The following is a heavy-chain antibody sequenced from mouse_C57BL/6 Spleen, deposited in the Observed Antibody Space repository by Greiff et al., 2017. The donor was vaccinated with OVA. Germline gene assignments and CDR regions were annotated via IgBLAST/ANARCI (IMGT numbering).Heavy chain of an antibody. Sequence: VQLKESGPGLVKPSQSLSLTCSVTGYSITSGYYWNWIRQFPGNKLEWMGYISYDGSNNYNPSLKNRISITRDTSKNQFFLKLNSVTTEDTATYYCAREVYYYGSSYEYAMDYWGQGTSVTVSS. V-gene: IGHV3-6*01. J-gene: IGHJ4*01. CDR3: AREVYYYGSSYEYAMDY. CDR2: ISYDGSN. D-gene: IGHD1-1*01. CDR1: GYSITSGYY.